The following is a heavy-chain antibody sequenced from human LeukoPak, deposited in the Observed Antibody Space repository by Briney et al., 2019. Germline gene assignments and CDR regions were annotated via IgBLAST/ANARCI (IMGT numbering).Heavy chain of an antibody. CDR1: GGSISSNSYY. CDR3: ARGDVAARLGY. J-gene: IGHJ4*02. V-gene: IGHV4-39*07. Sequence: PSEALSLTCAVSGGSISSNSYYWGWIRQPPGKGLEWIGEINHSGSTNYNPSVKSRVTISVDMSKTQFSLKLPSVTAADTAVYYCARGDVAARLGYWGQGTLVTVSS. D-gene: IGHD6-6*01. CDR2: INHSGST.